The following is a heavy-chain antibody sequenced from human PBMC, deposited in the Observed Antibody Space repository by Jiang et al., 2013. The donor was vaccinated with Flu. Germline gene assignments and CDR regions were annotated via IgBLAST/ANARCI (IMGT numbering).Heavy chain of an antibody. V-gene: IGHV5-51*01. J-gene: IGHJ6*02. D-gene: IGHD3-10*01. Sequence: SGYSFSSYWIGWVRQMPGKGLEWMGIIYPGDSDTRYSPSFQGQVTISADKSINTAYLQWSSLKASDTAMYYCARYKTPFYGSGREDYYYGMDVWGQGTTVTVSS. CDR3: ARYKTPFYGSGREDYYYGMDV. CDR2: IYPGDSDT. CDR1: GYSFSSYW.